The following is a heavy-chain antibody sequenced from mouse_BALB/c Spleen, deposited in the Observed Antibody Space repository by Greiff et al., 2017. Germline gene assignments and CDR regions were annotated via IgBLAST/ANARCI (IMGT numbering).Heavy chain of an antibody. J-gene: IGHJ2*01. CDR3: ARGNGNYVDYFDY. CDR1: GYTFTDYN. Sequence: VQLQQSGPELVKPGASVKISCKASGYTFTDYNMHWVKQSHGKSLEWIGYIYPYNGGTGYNQKFKSKATLTVDNSSSTAYMELRSLTSEDSAVYYCARGNGNYVDYFDYWGQGTTLTVSS. V-gene: IGHV1S29*02. D-gene: IGHD2-1*01. CDR2: IYPYNGGT.